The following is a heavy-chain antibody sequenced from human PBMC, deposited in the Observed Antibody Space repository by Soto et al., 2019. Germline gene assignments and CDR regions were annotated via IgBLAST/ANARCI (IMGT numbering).Heavy chain of an antibody. CDR3: ARDPMITFVGVIAHYDY. J-gene: IGHJ4*02. CDR2: ISAYNGNT. CDR1: GYTFTSYG. V-gene: IGHV1-18*01. D-gene: IGHD3-16*02. Sequence: QVQLVQSGAEVKKPGASVKVSCKASGYTFTSYGISWVRQAPGQGLEWMGWISAYNGNTNYAQKLQGRVTMTTDTSTSTAYMELRSLRSDDTAVYYCARDPMITFVGVIAHYDYWGQGTLVTVSS.